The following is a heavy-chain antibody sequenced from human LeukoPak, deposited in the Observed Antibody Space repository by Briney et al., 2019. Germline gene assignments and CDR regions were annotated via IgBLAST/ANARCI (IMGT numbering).Heavy chain of an antibody. CDR2: IYYSGST. D-gene: IGHD3-22*01. CDR3: AGTEYDSTFDY. Sequence: SETLSLTCTVSGGSISSYYWSWIRQPPGKGLEWIGYIYYSGSTNYNPSLKSRVTISVDTSKNQFSLKLSSVTAADTAVYYCAGTEYDSTFDYWGQGTLVTVSS. J-gene: IGHJ4*02. CDR1: GGSISSYY. V-gene: IGHV4-59*01.